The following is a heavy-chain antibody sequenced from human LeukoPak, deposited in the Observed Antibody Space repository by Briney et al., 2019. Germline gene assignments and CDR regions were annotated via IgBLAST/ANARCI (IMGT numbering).Heavy chain of an antibody. Sequence: SETLSLTCAVSGYSISSGYYWGWIRQPPGKGLEWIGSIYHSGSTYYNPSLKSRVTISVDTSKNQFSLKLSSVTAADTAVYYCARHGGLRYQLLHNYWGQGTLVTVSS. CDR3: ARHGGLRYQLLHNY. V-gene: IGHV4-38-2*01. J-gene: IGHJ4*02. D-gene: IGHD2-2*01. CDR1: GYSISSGYY. CDR2: IYHSGST.